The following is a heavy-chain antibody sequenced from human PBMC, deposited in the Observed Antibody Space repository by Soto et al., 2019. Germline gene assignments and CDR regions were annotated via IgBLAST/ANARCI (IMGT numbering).Heavy chain of an antibody. CDR1: GYTFTSYY. CDR3: AREPNDSSGYPQFDY. Sequence: GASVKVSCKASGYTFTSYYMHWVRQAPGQGLEWMGIINPSGGSTSYAQKFQGRVTMTRDTPTSTVYMELSSLRSEDTAVYYCAREPNDSSGYPQFDYWGQGTLVTVSS. J-gene: IGHJ4*02. D-gene: IGHD3-22*01. V-gene: IGHV1-46*01. CDR2: INPSGGST.